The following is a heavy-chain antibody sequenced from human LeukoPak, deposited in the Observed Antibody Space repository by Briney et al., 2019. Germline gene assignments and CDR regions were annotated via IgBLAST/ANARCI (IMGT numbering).Heavy chain of an antibody. CDR3: ARGPDYGGNPNWIDP. V-gene: IGHV4-4*07. D-gene: IGHD4-23*01. Sequence: SETLSLTCTVSGGSISSYYWSWIRQPAGKGLEWIGRIYTSGSTNYNPSLKSRVTMSVDTSKNQFSLKLSSVTAADTAVYYCARGPDYGGNPNWIDPWGQGTLVTVSS. CDR1: GGSISSYY. CDR2: IYTSGST. J-gene: IGHJ5*02.